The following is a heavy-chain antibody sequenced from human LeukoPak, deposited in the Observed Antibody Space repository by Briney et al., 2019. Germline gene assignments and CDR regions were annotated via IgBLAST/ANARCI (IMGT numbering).Heavy chain of an antibody. CDR1: GWSFSGYY. J-gene: IGHJ5*02. Sequence: SETLSLTCAVYGWSFSGYYWSWIRQPPGKGLEWIGEINHSGSTNYNPSLKSRVTISVDTSKNQFSLKLSSVTAADTAVYYCARGPVGRRCSGGSCHWSWVSWFDPWGQGTLVTVSS. V-gene: IGHV4-34*01. D-gene: IGHD2-15*01. CDR2: INHSGST. CDR3: ARGPVGRRCSGGSCHWSWVSWFDP.